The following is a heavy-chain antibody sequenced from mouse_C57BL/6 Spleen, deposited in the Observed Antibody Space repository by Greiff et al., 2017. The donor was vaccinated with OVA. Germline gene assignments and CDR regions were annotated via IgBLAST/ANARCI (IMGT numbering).Heavy chain of an antibody. D-gene: IGHD1-2*01. V-gene: IGHV3-6*01. J-gene: IGHJ2*01. Sequence: EVKLQESGPGLVKPSQSLSLTCSVTGYSITSGYYWNWNRQLPGNKLEWMGYIRYDGSNNYNPSLKNRISITRDTSSNLFFLELNAVTTEDTATYYCARLTADYWGQGTTLTVSS. CDR2: IRYDGSN. CDR1: GYSITSGYY. CDR3: ARLTADY.